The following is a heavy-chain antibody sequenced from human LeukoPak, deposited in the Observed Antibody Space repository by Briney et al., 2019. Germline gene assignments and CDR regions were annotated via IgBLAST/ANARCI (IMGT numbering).Heavy chain of an antibody. CDR3: ARRIMVSFGGVIADVYYYYYYMDV. D-gene: IGHD3-16*02. V-gene: IGHV1-18*01. CDR2: ISAYNGHT. CDR1: GYNFTIYG. J-gene: IGHJ6*03. Sequence: GASVKISCKASGYNFTIYGISWVRQAPGQGLEGMGWISAYNGHTKYAQKLQGRVTMSTDTSTSTAYMELRSLRSDDTAIYYCARRIMVSFGGVIADVYYYYYYMDVWGKGTTVTVSS.